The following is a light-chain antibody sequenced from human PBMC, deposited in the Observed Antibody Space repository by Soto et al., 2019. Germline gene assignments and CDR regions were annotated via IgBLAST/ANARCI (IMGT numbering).Light chain of an antibody. CDR3: QQYNNWPPWT. J-gene: IGKJ5*01. Sequence: EVLITQSPATLSVSTVEIVILSFMASQRISNDLAWYQQKAGQAPRLLIYDASTRATGIPARFSGSGSGTEFTLTISSLQSEDFAVYFCQQYNNWPPWTFGQGTRLEIK. CDR1: QRISND. V-gene: IGKV3-15*01. CDR2: DAS.